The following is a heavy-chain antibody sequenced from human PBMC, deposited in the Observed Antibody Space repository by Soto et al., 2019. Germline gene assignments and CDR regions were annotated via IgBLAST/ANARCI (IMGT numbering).Heavy chain of an antibody. D-gene: IGHD5-18*01. V-gene: IGHV4-34*01. CDR1: RGSFSGYY. J-gene: IGHJ6*02. Sequence: SETLSLTCAVYRGSFSGYYWSWIREPPGKGMEWIGELNHSGSTNYNPSLKSRVTFSVDTSKKQFSLDLSYVTAADTAVYYYARGFYSPPDTDYYYCMDVLCQETTLAVFS. CDR3: ARGFYSPPDTDYYYCMDV. CDR2: LNHSGST.